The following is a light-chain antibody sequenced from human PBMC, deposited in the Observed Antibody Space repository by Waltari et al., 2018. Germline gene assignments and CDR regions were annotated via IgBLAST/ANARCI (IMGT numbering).Light chain of an antibody. J-gene: IGKJ1*01. Sequence: DIQMTQSPSTLSASVGDRVTITCRASQRITSWLAWYQQIPGKPPKLLIYKASTLESGVPSRFGGSGSGTEFTLTISSLQPDDFATYYCQQYNSYPWTFGHGTKVELK. V-gene: IGKV1-5*03. CDR1: QRITSW. CDR3: QQYNSYPWT. CDR2: KAS.